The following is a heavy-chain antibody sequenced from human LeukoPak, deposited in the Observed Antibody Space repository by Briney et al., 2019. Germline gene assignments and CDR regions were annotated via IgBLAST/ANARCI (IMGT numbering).Heavy chain of an antibody. CDR2: ISYGGSNK. CDR3: ARGTSY. J-gene: IGHJ4*02. D-gene: IGHD2-2*01. CDR1: GFTFSSYA. Sequence: GGSLRLSCAASGFTFSSYAMHWVREAPGKGLEWVAVISYGGSNKYYADSVKGRFTISRDNSKNTLYLQMNSLRAEDTAVYYCARGTSYWGQGTLVTVSS. V-gene: IGHV3-30-3*01.